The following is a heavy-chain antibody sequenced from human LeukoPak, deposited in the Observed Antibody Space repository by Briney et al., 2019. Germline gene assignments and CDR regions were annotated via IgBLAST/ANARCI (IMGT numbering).Heavy chain of an antibody. CDR2: IKQDGSDK. J-gene: IGHJ4*02. V-gene: IGHV3-7*01. D-gene: IGHD2-15*01. CDR3: SRDSSASRAHDY. Sequence: GGSLSLSCGASGFTFSSYLMNSLRQAPGKGLEWVANIKQDGSDKYYVDSVKGRFTISRDNAKNSLYLQMNSLRAEDTAVYYCSRDSSASRAHDYWGQGTLVTVSS. CDR1: GFTFSSYL.